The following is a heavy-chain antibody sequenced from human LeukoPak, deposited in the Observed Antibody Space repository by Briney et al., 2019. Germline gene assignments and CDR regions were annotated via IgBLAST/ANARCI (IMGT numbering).Heavy chain of an antibody. D-gene: IGHD3-22*01. J-gene: IGHJ5*02. Sequence: SETLSLTCAVYGGSFSGYYWSWIRQPPGKGLEWIGEINHIGSTNYNPSLKSRVTISVDTSKNQFSLKLSSVTAADTAVYYCARGLTYYYDSSGYYPRGWFDPWGQGTLVTVSS. CDR2: INHIGST. CDR3: ARGLTYYYDSSGYYPRGWFDP. CDR1: GGSFSGYY. V-gene: IGHV4-34*01.